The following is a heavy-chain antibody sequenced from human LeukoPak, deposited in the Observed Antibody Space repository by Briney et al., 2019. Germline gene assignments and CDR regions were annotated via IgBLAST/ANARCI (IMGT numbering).Heavy chain of an antibody. D-gene: IGHD3-22*01. CDR2: ISQDGSEE. J-gene: IGHJ4*02. CDR3: AREKPMIADY. CDR1: KFTFSSYW. V-gene: IGHV3-7*01. Sequence: PGGSLRLSCAASKFTFSSYWMSWVRQAPGKGLEWVACISQDGSEERYVASVKGRFTISRDNAEDSLYLQMNSLRDEGTAVYYCAREKPMIADYWGQGALVTVSS.